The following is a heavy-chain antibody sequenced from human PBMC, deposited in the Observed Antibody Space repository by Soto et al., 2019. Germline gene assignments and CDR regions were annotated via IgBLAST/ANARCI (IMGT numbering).Heavy chain of an antibody. V-gene: IGHV4-31*03. CDR2: SYDSGST. Sequence: SESLSLTCTVSGGSISRSGSYWSWIRQHPGKGLEWIGYSYDSGSTFYNPSLKGRVTISGDTSKNQFSLKLSSVTAADTAVYYCARIGPVAGSPDHYGLDVWGQGTTVTVSS. J-gene: IGHJ6*02. D-gene: IGHD6-19*01. CDR1: GGSISRSGSY. CDR3: ARIGPVAGSPDHYGLDV.